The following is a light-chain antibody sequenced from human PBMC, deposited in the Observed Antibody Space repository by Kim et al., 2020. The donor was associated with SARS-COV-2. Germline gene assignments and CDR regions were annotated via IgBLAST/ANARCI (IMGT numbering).Light chain of an antibody. V-gene: IGKV2-28*01. Sequence: DIVMTQSPLSLPVTPGEPASISCRSSQSLLHSNGYNYLDWYLQKPGQSPQLLIYLGSNRASGVPDRFSGSGSGTDFTLKISRVEAEDVGVYYCMQGTQLPLTFGQGTKVDIK. CDR1: QSLLHSNGYNY. CDR2: LGS. CDR3: MQGTQLPLT. J-gene: IGKJ1*01.